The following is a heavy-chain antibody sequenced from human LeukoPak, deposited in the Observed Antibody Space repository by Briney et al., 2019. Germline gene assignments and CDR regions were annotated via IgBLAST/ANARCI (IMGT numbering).Heavy chain of an antibody. CDR2: IYYSGST. Sequence: SETLSLTCTVSGGSISSGDYYWSWIRQPPGKGLEWIGYIYYSGSTYYNPSLKSRVTISVDTSKNQFSLKLSSVTAADTAVYYCARDRAYDSSGSFDYWGQGTLVTVSS. D-gene: IGHD3-22*01. CDR3: ARDRAYDSSGSFDY. J-gene: IGHJ4*02. V-gene: IGHV4-30-4*01. CDR1: GGSISSGDYY.